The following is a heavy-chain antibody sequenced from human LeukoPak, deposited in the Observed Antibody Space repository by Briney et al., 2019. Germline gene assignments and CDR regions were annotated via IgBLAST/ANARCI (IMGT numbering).Heavy chain of an antibody. CDR2: ISAYNGNT. CDR3: ARGRGITMIRSGLFDY. D-gene: IGHD3-10*01. V-gene: IGHV1-18*04. J-gene: IGHJ4*02. Sequence: ASVKVSCKASGYTFTGYYMHWVRQAPGQGLEWMGWISAYNGNTNYAQKLQGRVTMTTDTSTSTAYMELRSLRSDDTAVYYCARGRGITMIRSGLFDYWGQGTLVTVSS. CDR1: GYTFTGYY.